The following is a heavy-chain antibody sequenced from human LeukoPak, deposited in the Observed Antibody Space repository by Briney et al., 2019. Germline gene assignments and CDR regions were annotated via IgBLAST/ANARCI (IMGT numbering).Heavy chain of an antibody. V-gene: IGHV3-30*04. CDR1: GFTFSSYA. Sequence: PGGSLRLSCAASGFTFSSYAMHWVRQAPGKGLEWVAVISYDGSNKYYADSVKGRFTISRDNSKNTLYLQMNSLRAEDTAVYYCARVASSGYLLAYYFDYWGQGTLVTVSS. CDR2: ISYDGSNK. CDR3: ARVASSGYLLAYYFDY. J-gene: IGHJ4*02. D-gene: IGHD3-22*01.